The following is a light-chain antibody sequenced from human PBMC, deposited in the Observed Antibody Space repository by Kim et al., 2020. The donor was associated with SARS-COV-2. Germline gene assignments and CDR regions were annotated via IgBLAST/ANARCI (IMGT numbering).Light chain of an antibody. J-gene: IGLJ3*02. V-gene: IGLV6-57*01. Sequence: KTVTISCTRSSGSIASNYVQWYQQRPGSSPTAVIYDNDQRPSGVPDRFSGSIDSSSDSASLTISGLKPEDEADYYCQSYGSSTWVFGGGTQLTVL. CDR3: QSYGSSTWV. CDR1: SGSIASNY. CDR2: DND.